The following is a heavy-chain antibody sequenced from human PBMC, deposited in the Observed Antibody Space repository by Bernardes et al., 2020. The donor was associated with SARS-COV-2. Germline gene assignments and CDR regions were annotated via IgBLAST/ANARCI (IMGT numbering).Heavy chain of an antibody. CDR3: TTELQYDNLY. CDR2: ISAIRNT. V-gene: IGHV3-23*01. J-gene: IGHJ4*02. CDR1: GLAFTNTD. Sequence: GVLRLSCVTSGLAFTNTDMAWVRQAPGRGLEWVSTISAIRNTHYADPVMGRFTISRDDVNNALYLQMNNLRVEDTATYYCTTELQYDNLYWGQGALVTVSS. D-gene: IGHD3-22*01.